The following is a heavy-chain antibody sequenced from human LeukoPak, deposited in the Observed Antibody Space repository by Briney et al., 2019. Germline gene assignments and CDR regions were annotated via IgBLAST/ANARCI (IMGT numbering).Heavy chain of an antibody. CDR1: GYTFTDYY. Sequence: ASVTVSCTASGYTFTDYYIHWVRQAPGQGLEWMGWINPNSGGTNYAQNFQGRVTMTRDTYITTAYMDPSRLRLDDTAVYYCAVGRRTDFDYWGQGTLVTVSS. J-gene: IGHJ4*02. CDR3: AVGRRTDFDY. D-gene: IGHD1-26*01. CDR2: INPNSGGT. V-gene: IGHV1-2*02.